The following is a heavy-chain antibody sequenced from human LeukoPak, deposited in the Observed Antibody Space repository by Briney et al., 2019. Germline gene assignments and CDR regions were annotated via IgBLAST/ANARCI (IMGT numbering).Heavy chain of an antibody. CDR2: ISSSSSYI. D-gene: IGHD5-24*01. Sequence: GGSLRLSCAASGFTFSSYNMNWVRQTPGQGLEWVSSISSSSSYIYYADSVKGRFTISRDNAKNSLYLQMNSLRAEDTAVYYCARAIKDAFDIWGQGTMVTVSS. V-gene: IGHV3-21*01. J-gene: IGHJ3*02. CDR3: ARAIKDAFDI. CDR1: GFTFSSYN.